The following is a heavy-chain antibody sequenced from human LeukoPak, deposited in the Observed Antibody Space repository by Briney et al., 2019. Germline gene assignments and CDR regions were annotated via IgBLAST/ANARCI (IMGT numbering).Heavy chain of an antibody. CDR2: IWYDGSNK. CDR3: ARDRAAAGEYYFDY. V-gene: IGHV3-33*01. Sequence: PGRSLRLSCAASGFTFSSYGMHWVRQAPSKGLEWVAVIWYDGSNKYYADSVKGRFTISRDNSKNTLYLQMNSLRAEDTAVYYCARDRAAAGEYYFDYWGQGTLVTVSS. D-gene: IGHD6-13*01. J-gene: IGHJ4*02. CDR1: GFTFSSYG.